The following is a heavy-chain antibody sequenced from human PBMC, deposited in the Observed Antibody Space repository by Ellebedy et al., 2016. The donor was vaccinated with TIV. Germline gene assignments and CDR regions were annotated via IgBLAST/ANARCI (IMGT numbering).Heavy chain of an antibody. CDR2: IRSKAYGGTT. V-gene: IGHV3-49*03. Sequence: GESLKISXTASGFTFGDYAMRWFRQAPGKGLEWVGFIRSKAYGGTTEYAASVKGRFTISRDDSKSIAYLQMNSLKTEDTAVYYCTRGVAVAGTDYWGQGTLVTVSS. CDR1: GFTFGDYA. J-gene: IGHJ4*02. CDR3: TRGVAVAGTDY. D-gene: IGHD6-19*01.